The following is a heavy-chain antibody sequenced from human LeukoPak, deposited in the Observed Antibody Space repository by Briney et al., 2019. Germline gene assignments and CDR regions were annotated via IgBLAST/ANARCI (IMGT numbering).Heavy chain of an antibody. V-gene: IGHV4-34*01. Sequence: SETLSLTCAVYAGSFSGYYWSWVRQPPGKGLAWIGEVKHSGTTNYNPSLKSRVTMSLDSSKNQFSLKLRSVTAADTAVYYCARGRRGFDVSGTYIFDSWGQGVLVTVSS. CDR3: ARGRRGFDVSGTYIFDS. CDR2: VKHSGTT. CDR1: AGSFSGYY. J-gene: IGHJ4*02. D-gene: IGHD3-10*01.